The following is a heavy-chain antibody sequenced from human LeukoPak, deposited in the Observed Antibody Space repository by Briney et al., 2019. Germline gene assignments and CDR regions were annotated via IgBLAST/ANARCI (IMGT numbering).Heavy chain of an antibody. Sequence: SETLSLTCTVSGGSISSYYWSWIRQPPGKGLEWIGYIYYSGSTNYNPSLKSRVTISVDTSKNQFSLKLSSVTAADTAVYYCARAYPLNIWSGYSKDNWFDPWGQGTLVTVSS. D-gene: IGHD3-3*01. CDR3: ARAYPLNIWSGYSKDNWFDP. J-gene: IGHJ5*02. CDR2: IYYSGST. V-gene: IGHV4-59*01. CDR1: GGSISSYY.